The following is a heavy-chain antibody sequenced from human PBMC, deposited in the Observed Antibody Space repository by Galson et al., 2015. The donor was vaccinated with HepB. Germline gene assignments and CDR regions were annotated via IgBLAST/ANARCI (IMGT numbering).Heavy chain of an antibody. D-gene: IGHD1-1*01. J-gene: IGHJ3*01. CDR2: ITYSSALT. CDR1: GLTFSDYQ. Sequence: SLRLSCAASGLTFSDYQMTWIRQAPRKGLEWVSYITYSSALTTYADSVNGRFTISRDNAKNLLYLQMDSLRADDTAVYYCARDLSTTKRAFDVWGQGTVVTVSS. V-gene: IGHV3-11*06. CDR3: ARDLSTTKRAFDV.